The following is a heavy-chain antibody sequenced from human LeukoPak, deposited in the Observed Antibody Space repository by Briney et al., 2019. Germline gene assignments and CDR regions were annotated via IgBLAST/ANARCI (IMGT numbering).Heavy chain of an antibody. D-gene: IGHD3-3*01. Sequence: SETLSLTCTVSGGSISSGSYYWSWIRQPAGKGLEWIGRIYTSGSTNYDPSLKSRVTISVDTSKNQFSLKLSSVTAADTAVYYCAGAPGSYYDFWSGYYGFDYWGQGTLVTVSS. CDR1: GGSISSGSYY. J-gene: IGHJ4*02. CDR3: AGAPGSYYDFWSGYYGFDY. CDR2: IYTSGST. V-gene: IGHV4-61*02.